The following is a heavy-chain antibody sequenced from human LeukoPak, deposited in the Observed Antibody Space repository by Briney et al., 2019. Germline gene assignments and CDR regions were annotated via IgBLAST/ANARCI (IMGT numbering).Heavy chain of an antibody. CDR3: ARDWDAMNNCFDP. Sequence: APVKVSCKSSGYTFTNYGISWVRQAPGQGLEWMGWISTNSDIRTYAQTLQGRFTMTTDTATTTACMELNNLTFDDPAVYYCARDWDAMNNCFDPWGQGTPVTVSS. CDR2: ISTNSDIR. CDR1: GYTFTNYG. D-gene: IGHD1-26*01. V-gene: IGHV1-18*01. J-gene: IGHJ5*02.